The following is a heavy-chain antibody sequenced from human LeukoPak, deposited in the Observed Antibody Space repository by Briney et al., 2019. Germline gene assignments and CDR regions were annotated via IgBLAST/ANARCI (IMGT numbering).Heavy chain of an antibody. CDR2: ISSSGSTI. V-gene: IGHV3-48*03. D-gene: IGHD3-10*02. CDR1: GFTVSSNY. CDR3: AELGITMIGGV. J-gene: IGHJ6*04. Sequence: QPGGSLRLSCAASGFTVSSNYMSWVRQAPGKGLEWVSYISSSGSTIYCADSVKGRFTISRDNAKNSLYLQMNSLRAEDTAVYYCAELGITMIGGVWGKGTTVTISS.